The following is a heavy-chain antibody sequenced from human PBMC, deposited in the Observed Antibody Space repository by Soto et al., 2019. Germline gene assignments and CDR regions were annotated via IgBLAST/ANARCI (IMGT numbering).Heavy chain of an antibody. V-gene: IGHV1-46*01. J-gene: IGHJ6*02. Sequence: QVQLVQSGAEVRKPVASVKVSCKASGYTFTSYYMHWVRQAPGQGLEWMGIINPSGGSTSYAQKFQGRVTMTRDTSTSTVYMELSSLRSEDTAVYYCARDMGSGGYTNYGMDVWGQGTTVTVSS. CDR2: INPSGGST. D-gene: IGHD3-10*01. CDR3: ARDMGSGGYTNYGMDV. CDR1: GYTFTSYY.